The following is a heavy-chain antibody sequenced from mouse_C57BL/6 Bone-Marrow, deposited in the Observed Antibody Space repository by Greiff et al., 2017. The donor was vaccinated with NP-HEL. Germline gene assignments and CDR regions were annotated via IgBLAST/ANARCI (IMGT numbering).Heavy chain of an antibody. CDR1: GFTFSNYW. Sequence: EVKLVESGGGLVQPGGSMKLSCVASGFTFSNYWMNWVRQSPEKGLEWVAQIRLKSDNYESHYAGSVKGRFTISRDDSKSSVYLQMNNLRAEDTGIYYCTRGSANCDWYFDVWGTGTTGTVSS. CDR2: IRLKSDNYES. D-gene: IGHD4-1*01. V-gene: IGHV6-3*01. J-gene: IGHJ1*03. CDR3: TRGSANCDWYFDV.